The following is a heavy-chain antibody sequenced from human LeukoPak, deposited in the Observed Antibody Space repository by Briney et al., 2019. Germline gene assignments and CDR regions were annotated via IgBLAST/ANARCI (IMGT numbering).Heavy chain of an antibody. CDR2: IITIFDTG. CDR3: ARAYYYDSSGYYFDY. CDR1: GGTFSSYA. D-gene: IGHD3-22*01. J-gene: IGHJ4*02. V-gene: IGHV1-69*13. Sequence: SVKVSCKASGGTFSSYAISWVRQAPGQGLDSTERIITIFDTGNYAQNFQGRVTITADESTSTAYMELSSLRSEDTAVYYCARAYYYDSSGYYFDYWGQGTLVTVSS.